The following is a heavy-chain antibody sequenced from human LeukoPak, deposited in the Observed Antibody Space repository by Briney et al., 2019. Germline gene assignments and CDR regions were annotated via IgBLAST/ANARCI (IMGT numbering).Heavy chain of an antibody. D-gene: IGHD4-17*01. J-gene: IGHJ4*02. V-gene: IGHV1-8*01. CDR2: MNPRSGNT. CDR1: GYTFTSYD. Sequence: ASVKVSCKASGYTFTSYDINWVRPAAGQGLEWMGCMNPRSGNTGYAQNFQGRVTMTRNTSITTSYMELSSLRSEDTAVYYCARASRTYYGDYLYYFDSWGQGTQVTVS. CDR3: ARASRTYYGDYLYYFDS.